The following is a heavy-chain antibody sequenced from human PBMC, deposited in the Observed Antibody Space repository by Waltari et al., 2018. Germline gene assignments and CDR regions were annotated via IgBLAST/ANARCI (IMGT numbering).Heavy chain of an antibody. D-gene: IGHD2-2*01. V-gene: IGHV4-39*01. CDR3: AGQVVPAATYYFDY. CDR2: IYYSGVT. J-gene: IGHJ4*02. Sequence: QLQLQESGPGLVKPSETLSLTCTVSGGSISSSSYYWGWIRQPPGKGLEWIGSIYYSGVTHYHPSLQGRGTICVKTSKNPFSLKPRSVTAADTGVYYCAGQVVPAATYYFDYWGQGTLVTVSS. CDR1: GGSISSSSYY.